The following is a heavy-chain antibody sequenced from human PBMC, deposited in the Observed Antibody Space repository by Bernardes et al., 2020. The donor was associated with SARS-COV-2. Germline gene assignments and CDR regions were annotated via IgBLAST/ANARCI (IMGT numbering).Heavy chain of an antibody. Sequence: ASVKVSCKASGYTFTSYGISWVRQAPGQGLEWMGWISAYNGNTNYAQKLQGRVTMTTDTSTSTAYMELRSLRSDDTAVYYCARGRYDILTGYYQGAEYFQHWGQGTLVTVSS. V-gene: IGHV1-18*01. CDR3: ARGRYDILTGYYQGAEYFQH. J-gene: IGHJ1*01. CDR1: GYTFTSYG. D-gene: IGHD3-9*01. CDR2: ISAYNGNT.